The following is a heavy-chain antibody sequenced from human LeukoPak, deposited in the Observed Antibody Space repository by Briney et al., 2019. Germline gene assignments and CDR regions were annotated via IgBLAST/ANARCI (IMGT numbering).Heavy chain of an antibody. J-gene: IGHJ4*02. Sequence: LTGGSLRLSCAASGFTFSSYAMSWVRQAPGKGLEWVSPIRGSGGSTYYADSVKGRFTISKDNSKNTLYLQMNSLRAEDTAVYYCAKGDSSYPDYWGQGTLVTVSS. CDR1: GFTFSSYA. CDR3: AKGDSSYPDY. V-gene: IGHV3-23*01. CDR2: IRGSGGST. D-gene: IGHD3-22*01.